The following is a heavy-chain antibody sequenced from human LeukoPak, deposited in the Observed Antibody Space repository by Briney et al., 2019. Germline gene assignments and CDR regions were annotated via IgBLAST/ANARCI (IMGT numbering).Heavy chain of an antibody. D-gene: IGHD3-22*01. CDR1: GFTFSSYW. J-gene: IGHJ4*02. Sequence: GGSLRLSCAASGFTFSSYWMSWVRQAPGKGLEWVANIKQAGCEKYYVDSVRGRFTISRDNAKNSLYLQMNSLRAEDTAVYYCARVWSSAYPKDYWGRGTLVTVSS. CDR2: IKQAGCEK. CDR3: ARVWSSAYPKDY. V-gene: IGHV3-7*01.